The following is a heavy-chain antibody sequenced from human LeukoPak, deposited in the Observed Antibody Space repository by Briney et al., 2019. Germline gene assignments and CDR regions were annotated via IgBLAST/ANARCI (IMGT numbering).Heavy chain of an antibody. D-gene: IGHD2-2*01. Sequence: SQTLSLTCTVSDGSISSALYYWSWIRQPAGKGLEWIGRIYTSGSTNYNPSLKSRVTMSVDTSKNQFSLKLTSVTAADKAVYYCAGGSTSAYFYYMDLWDKGTTVTVSS. V-gene: IGHV4-61*02. CDR2: IYTSGST. CDR1: DGSISSALYY. CDR3: AGGSTSAYFYYMDL. J-gene: IGHJ6*03.